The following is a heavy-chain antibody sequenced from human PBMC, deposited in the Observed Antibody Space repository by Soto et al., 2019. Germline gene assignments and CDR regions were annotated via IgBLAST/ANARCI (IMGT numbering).Heavy chain of an antibody. J-gene: IGHJ5*02. V-gene: IGHV4-59*05. CDR1: GGSISSYY. D-gene: IGHD3-9*01. CDR3: ARDPRPIKANNWFDP. Sequence: PSETLSLTCTVSGGSISSYYWSWIRQPPGKGLEWIGSIYYSGSTYYNPSLKSRVTISVDTSKNQFSLKLSSVTAADTAVYYCARDPRPIKANNWFDPWGQGTLVTVSS. CDR2: IYYSGST.